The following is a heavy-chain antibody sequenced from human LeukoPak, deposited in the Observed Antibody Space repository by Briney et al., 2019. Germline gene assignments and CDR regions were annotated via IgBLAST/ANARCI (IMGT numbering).Heavy chain of an antibody. V-gene: IGHV3-72*01. D-gene: IGHD6-19*01. Sequence: AGGSLRLSCAASGFTFSDQYMDWVRQAPGKGLEWVGRIRNKANSDTTEYAASVKGRFTVSRDDSKNSLYLQMNSLRGEDTAVYYCAKDLGISGWHLDYWGQGTLVTVSS. CDR1: GFTFSDQY. CDR3: AKDLGISGWHLDY. J-gene: IGHJ4*02. CDR2: IRNKANSDTT.